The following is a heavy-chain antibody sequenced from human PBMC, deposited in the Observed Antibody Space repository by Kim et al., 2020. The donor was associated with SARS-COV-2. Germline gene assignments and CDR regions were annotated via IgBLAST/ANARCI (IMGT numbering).Heavy chain of an antibody. D-gene: IGHD3-9*01. Sequence: GGSLRLSCAASGFTFSSYSMNWVRQAPGKGLEWVSYISSSSSTIYYADSVKGRFTISRDNAKNSLYLQMNSLRDEDTAVYYCARDTNTFTTSVVPAAILTGYYGPNYYGMDVWGQGTTVTVSS. V-gene: IGHV3-48*02. J-gene: IGHJ6*02. CDR3: ARDTNTFTTSVVPAAILTGYYGPNYYGMDV. CDR1: GFTFSSYS. CDR2: ISSSSSTI.